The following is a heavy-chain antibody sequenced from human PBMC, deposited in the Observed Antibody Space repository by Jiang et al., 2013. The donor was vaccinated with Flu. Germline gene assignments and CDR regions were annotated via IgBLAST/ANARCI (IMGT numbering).Heavy chain of an antibody. D-gene: IGHD1-14*01. CDR2: VNPKNGDT. V-gene: IGHV1-2*02. J-gene: IGHJ4*02. Sequence: ASAYTFSDYLMHWVRQAPGQGLEWMGCVNPKNGDTRYAEKFQGRVTMTRDTSINTAYMELNRLTSDDTSVFYCARARPPKPLDYWGQGTLVTVSS. CDR1: AYTFSDYL. CDR3: ARARPPKPLDY.